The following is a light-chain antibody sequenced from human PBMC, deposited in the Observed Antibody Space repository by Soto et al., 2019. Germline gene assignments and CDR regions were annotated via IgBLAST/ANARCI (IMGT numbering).Light chain of an antibody. CDR1: QSVSSN. CDR2: GAS. Sequence: EIVMTQSPATLSVSPGERATLSCRASQSVSSNLAWYQQKPGQAPRLLIYGASTRATGIPARFSGSGSGTEFTLTISSLQSEDFADYYCQQYNNWLVFTFGPGTKVDIK. J-gene: IGKJ3*01. CDR3: QQYNNWLVFT. V-gene: IGKV3-15*01.